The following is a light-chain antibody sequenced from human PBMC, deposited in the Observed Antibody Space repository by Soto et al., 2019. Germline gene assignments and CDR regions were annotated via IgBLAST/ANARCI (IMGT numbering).Light chain of an antibody. CDR2: SDN. CDR3: CFFTGTASQYV. CDR1: SSNIGRNI. J-gene: IGLJ1*01. V-gene: IGLV1-44*01. Sequence: QSVLTQPPSASGTPGQRVTIYCSGSSSNIGRNIVLWYQQVPGTAPKFLIYSDNERPSGVPDRFSASKSGTSASLAISGLQSEDEADYYCCFFTGTASQYVFGPGTKVTVL.